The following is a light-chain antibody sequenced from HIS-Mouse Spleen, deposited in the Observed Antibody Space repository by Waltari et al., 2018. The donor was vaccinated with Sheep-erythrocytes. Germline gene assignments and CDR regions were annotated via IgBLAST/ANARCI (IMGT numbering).Light chain of an antibody. CDR1: SSDVGSYNL. Sequence: QSALTQPASVSGSPGQSITISCTGTSSDVGSYNLVSLYQQHPGKAPKLMIYEGSKRPLGVSNRFSGSKSGNTASLTISGLQAEDEADYYCCSYAGSSTPWVFGGGTKLTVL. V-gene: IGLV2-23*01. J-gene: IGLJ3*02. CDR3: CSYAGSSTPWV. CDR2: EGS.